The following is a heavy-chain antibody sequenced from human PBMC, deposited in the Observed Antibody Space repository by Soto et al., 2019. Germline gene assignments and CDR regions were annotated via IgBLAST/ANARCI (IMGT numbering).Heavy chain of an antibody. CDR2: IYYSGST. CDR1: GGSISSYY. J-gene: IGHJ4*02. D-gene: IGHD2-2*01. CDR3: ARGEYQLLLDY. Sequence: SETLSLTCTVSGGSISSYYWSWIRQPPGKGLEWIGYIYYSGSTNYNPSLKSRVTISVDTSKNQFSLKVSSVTAADTAVYYCARGEYQLLLDYWGQGTLVTVSS. V-gene: IGHV4-59*01.